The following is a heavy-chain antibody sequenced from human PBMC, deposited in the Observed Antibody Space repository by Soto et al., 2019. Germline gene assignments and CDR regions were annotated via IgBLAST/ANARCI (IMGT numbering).Heavy chain of an antibody. CDR1: GFTVSRNY. CDR2: IYIGGHI. Sequence: PGGSLRLSCAASGFTVSRNYVTWVRQAPGKGLEWVSIIYIGGHIYYADSVRGRFTMSGDTSKNTLYLQLNSLRDEDTAVYYCASGYCSGSCHPYYFDHWGQGTLVTVSS. V-gene: IGHV3-53*01. CDR3: ASGYCSGSCHPYYFDH. J-gene: IGHJ4*02. D-gene: IGHD2-15*01.